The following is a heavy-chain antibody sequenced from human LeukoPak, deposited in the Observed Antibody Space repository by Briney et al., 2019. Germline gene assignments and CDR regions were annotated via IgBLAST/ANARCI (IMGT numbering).Heavy chain of an antibody. CDR2: IKQDGSEK. CDR3: ARPRTRYYYYGMDV. V-gene: IGHV3-7*01. J-gene: IGHJ6*02. CDR1: GFTFSSYW. Sequence: PGGSLRLSCAASGFTFSSYWMSWVRQAPGKGLEWVANIKQDGSEKYYVDSVKGRFTISRDNAKNSLYLQMNSLRAEDTAVYYCARPRTRYYYYGMDVWGQGTTVTVSS. D-gene: IGHD3-3*01.